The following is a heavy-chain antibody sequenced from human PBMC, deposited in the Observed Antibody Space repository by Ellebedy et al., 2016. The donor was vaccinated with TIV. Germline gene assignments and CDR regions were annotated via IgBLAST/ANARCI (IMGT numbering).Heavy chain of an antibody. Sequence: AASVKVSCKASGCTFSNYAFSWVRQAPGQGLEWMGRIVPILDLADYAQKFQGRVAITADKSTSTASMELSSLRSEDTAVYYCARDILTGYFFDLWGQGTLVTVSS. D-gene: IGHD3-9*01. CDR3: ARDILTGYFFDL. CDR1: GCTFSNYA. V-gene: IGHV1-69*04. CDR2: IVPILDLA. J-gene: IGHJ4*02.